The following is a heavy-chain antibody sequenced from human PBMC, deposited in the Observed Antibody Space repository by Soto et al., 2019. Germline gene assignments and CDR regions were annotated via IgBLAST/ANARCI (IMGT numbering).Heavy chain of an antibody. V-gene: IGHV4-30-4*01. Sequence: QVQLQESGPGLVKPSQTLSLTCAVSSGSISSGDYFWSWIRQPPGKGLEWIGYIDYSGSAYYNPSLRSRVTISVDTSNNQFALKLNSVAAADTAVYFCARVQAAYVNPRFDSWGQGTRVTDSS. CDR1: SGSISSGDYF. CDR2: IDYSGSA. D-gene: IGHD2-21*01. J-gene: IGHJ4*02. CDR3: ARVQAAYVNPRFDS.